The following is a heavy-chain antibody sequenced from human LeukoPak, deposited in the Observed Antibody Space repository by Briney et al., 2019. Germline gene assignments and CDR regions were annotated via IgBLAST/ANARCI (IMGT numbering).Heavy chain of an antibody. D-gene: IGHD2-2*01. Sequence: GGSLRLSCAASGFTFSSYAMSWVRQAPGKGLEWVSAISGSGGSTYYADSVKGRFTISRDNSKNTLYLQMNSLRAEDTAVYYCAKVGDIEVVPAAYYMDVWGKGTTVTVSS. CDR2: ISGSGGST. J-gene: IGHJ6*03. V-gene: IGHV3-23*01. CDR3: AKVGDIEVVPAAYYMDV. CDR1: GFTFSSYA.